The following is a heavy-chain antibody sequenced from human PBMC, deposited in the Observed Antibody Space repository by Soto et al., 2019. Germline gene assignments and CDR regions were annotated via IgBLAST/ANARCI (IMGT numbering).Heavy chain of an antibody. CDR3: ARGRLLPPIGAFDI. Sequence: SVKVSCKASGGTFSSYAISWVRQAPGQGLEWMGGIIPIFGTANYAQKFQGRVTITADESTSTAYMELSSLRSEDTAVYYCARGRLLPPIGAFDIWGQGTMVTVSS. V-gene: IGHV1-69*13. CDR1: GGTFSSYA. CDR2: IIPIFGTA. D-gene: IGHD3-22*01. J-gene: IGHJ3*02.